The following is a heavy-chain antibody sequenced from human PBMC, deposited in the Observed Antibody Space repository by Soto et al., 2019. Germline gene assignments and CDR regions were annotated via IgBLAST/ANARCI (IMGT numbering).Heavy chain of an antibody. Sequence: PSETLSLTCAVYGGSFSGYYWSWIRQPPGKGLEWIGEINHSGSTNYNPSLKSRVTISVDTSKNQFSLKLSSVTAADTAVYYCAREGRRPYYYYYYLDVWGKGTTVPVAS. J-gene: IGHJ6*03. CDR3: AREGRRPYYYYYYLDV. CDR2: INHSGST. CDR1: GGSFSGYY. V-gene: IGHV4-34*01.